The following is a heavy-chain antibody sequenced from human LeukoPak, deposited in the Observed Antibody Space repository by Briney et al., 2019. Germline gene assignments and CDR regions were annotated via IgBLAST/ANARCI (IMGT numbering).Heavy chain of an antibody. Sequence: GGSLRLSRAASGFTFSSYAMNWVRQAPGEGLAWVSVISGSGGSTYYADSVKGRFTISRDNSKNTLYLQMNSLRAEDTAVYYCAKGDGNWGKFYFDYWGQGALVTVSS. CDR3: AKGDGNWGKFYFDY. V-gene: IGHV3-23*01. CDR2: ISGSGGST. D-gene: IGHD7-27*01. J-gene: IGHJ4*02. CDR1: GFTFSSYA.